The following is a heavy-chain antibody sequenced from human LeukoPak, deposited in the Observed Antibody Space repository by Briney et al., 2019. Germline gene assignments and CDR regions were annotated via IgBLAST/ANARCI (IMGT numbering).Heavy chain of an antibody. V-gene: IGHV1-69*05. CDR2: IIPIFGTA. CDR1: GGTFSSYA. D-gene: IGHD3-22*01. J-gene: IGHJ4*02. Sequence: SVKVSCKASGGTFSSYAISWVRQAPGQGLEWMGGIIPIFGTANYAQKFQGRVTITTDEPTSTAYMELSSLRSEDTAVYYCARNYDSSGYGLGYWGQGTLVTVSS. CDR3: ARNYDSSGYGLGY.